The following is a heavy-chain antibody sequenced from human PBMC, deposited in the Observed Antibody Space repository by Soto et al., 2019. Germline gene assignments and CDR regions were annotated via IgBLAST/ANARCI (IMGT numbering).Heavy chain of an antibody. CDR1: GYTFTGYY. Sequence: ASVKVSCKASGYTFTGYYMHWVRQAPGQGLEWMGWINPNSGGTNYAQKFQGWVTMTRDTSISTAYMELSRLRSDDTAVYYCARLGYGDLKYRIFDYWGQGTLVTVSS. V-gene: IGHV1-2*04. CDR3: ARLGYGDLKYRIFDY. D-gene: IGHD4-17*01. J-gene: IGHJ4*02. CDR2: INPNSGGT.